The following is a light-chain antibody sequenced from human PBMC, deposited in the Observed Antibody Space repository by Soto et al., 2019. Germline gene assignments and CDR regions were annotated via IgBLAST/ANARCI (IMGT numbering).Light chain of an antibody. CDR1: NIGSKS. CDR3: QVWDSSSDHPGNVV. J-gene: IGLJ2*01. V-gene: IGLV3-21*04. Sequence: SSELTQPPSVSVAPGKTARITCGGNNIGSKSVHWYQQKPGQAPVLVIYYDSDRPSGIPERFSGSNSGNTATLTISRVEAGDEADYYCQVWDSSSDHPGNVVFGGGTQLTVL. CDR2: YDS.